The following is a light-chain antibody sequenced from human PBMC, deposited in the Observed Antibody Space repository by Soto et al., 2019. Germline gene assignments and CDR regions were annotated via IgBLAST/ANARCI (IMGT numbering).Light chain of an antibody. J-gene: IGKJ2*01. CDR2: DAS. V-gene: IGKV1-5*01. CDR3: QQYSSSSPYT. Sequence: DIQMTQSPSTLSASVGDRVTITCRASQSISSWLAWYHQKPGKAPKLLIYDASTLESGVPSRFSGSGSGTEFTLTISSLQPDDFASYYCQQYSSSSPYTFGQGTKLEIK. CDR1: QSISSW.